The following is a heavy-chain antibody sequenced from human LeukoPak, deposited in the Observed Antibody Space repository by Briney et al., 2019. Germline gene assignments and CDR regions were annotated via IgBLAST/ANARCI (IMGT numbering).Heavy chain of an antibody. V-gene: IGHV3-23*01. CDR3: AKDNGDPIASAAYAFDI. D-gene: IGHD6-13*01. J-gene: IGHJ3*02. CDR2: ISGSGGST. CDR1: GFTFSSYA. Sequence: GGSLRLSCAASGFTFSSYAMTWVRQGPGKGLEWVSAISGSGGSTDYADSVKGQFTISRDNSKNTLYLQMNSLRAEDTAVYYCAKDNGDPIASAAYAFDIWGQGTVVTVSS.